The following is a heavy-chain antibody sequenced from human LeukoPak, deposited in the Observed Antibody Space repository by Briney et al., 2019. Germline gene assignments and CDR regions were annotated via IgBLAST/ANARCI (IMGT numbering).Heavy chain of an antibody. V-gene: IGHV3-7*01. D-gene: IGHD6-19*01. Sequence: GGSLRLSCAASGFTFSSYLMNWVRQAPGKGLEWVANINQDGSKKNYADSVKGRFTISRDNAKNSLYLQMNSLRAEDTAVYYCEGAWSWGQGTLVTVSS. J-gene: IGHJ5*02. CDR3: EGAWS. CDR2: INQDGSKK. CDR1: GFTFSSYL.